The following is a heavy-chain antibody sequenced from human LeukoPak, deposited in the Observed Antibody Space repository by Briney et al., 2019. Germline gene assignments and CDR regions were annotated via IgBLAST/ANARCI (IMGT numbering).Heavy chain of an antibody. CDR1: GFTVSSDY. D-gene: IGHD3-22*01. V-gene: IGHV3-66*02. J-gene: IGHJ4*02. CDR2: IYSGGSI. CDR3: ARGSAYSH. Sequence: GGPLRLSCAASGFTVSSDYMSWVRRAPGKGLEWVSVIYSGGSIYYSDSVKGRFTISRDNSKNMLYLQMSSLRPEDTAVYYCARGSAYSHWGQGTLVTVSS.